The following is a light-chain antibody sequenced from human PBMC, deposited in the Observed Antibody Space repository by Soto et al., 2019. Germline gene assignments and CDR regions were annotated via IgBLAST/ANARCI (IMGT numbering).Light chain of an antibody. Sequence: QAVVTQPPSVSAAPGQKVTISCSGGSSNIGNNYVSWYQHLPGTAPKLLIYDNHERPSGIPDRFSGSTSGTSATLAITGLQTGDEADYYCGTWDTSLSAGVFGGGTKLTVL. V-gene: IGLV1-51*01. CDR1: SSNIGNNY. CDR3: GTWDTSLSAGV. CDR2: DNH. J-gene: IGLJ2*01.